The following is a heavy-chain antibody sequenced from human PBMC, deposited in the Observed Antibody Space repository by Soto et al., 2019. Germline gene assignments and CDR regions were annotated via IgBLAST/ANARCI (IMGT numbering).Heavy chain of an antibody. J-gene: IGHJ4*02. CDR3: AKDYRNYVVPFDY. V-gene: IGHV3-9*01. CDR1: GFTFDDYA. Sequence: EVQLVESGGGLVQPGGSLRLSCAASGFTFDDYAMHWVRQAPGKGLEWVAGISWHSASIDYAGSVKGRFTISRDNAKNSVYLQMNSLRDEDTAFYYCAKDYRNYVVPFDYWGQGTLVIVSS. CDR2: ISWHSASI. D-gene: IGHD4-4*01.